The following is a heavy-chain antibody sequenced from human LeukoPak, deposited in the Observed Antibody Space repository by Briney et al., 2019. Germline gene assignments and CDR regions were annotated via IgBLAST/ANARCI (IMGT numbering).Heavy chain of an antibody. J-gene: IGHJ6*03. Sequence: PGGSLRLSCAASGFTFSSYVMRWVRQAPGKGLGRVAFIRYDGDNRYYADSVRGGSTISRDNTKNTHYLQINSLRAEDTALYYCAKEPVGAGTPGGYIDVLGKGTTVTISS. CDR1: GFTFSSYV. D-gene: IGHD1-26*01. CDR2: IRYDGDNR. CDR3: AKEPVGAGTPGGYIDV. V-gene: IGHV3-30*02.